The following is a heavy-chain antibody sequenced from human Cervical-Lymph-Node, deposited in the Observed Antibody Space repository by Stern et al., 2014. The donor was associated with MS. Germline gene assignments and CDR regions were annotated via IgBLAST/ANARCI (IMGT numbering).Heavy chain of an antibody. CDR2: ISPIFDAT. CDR3: AREGPLETTHYFDS. D-gene: IGHD1-1*01. J-gene: IGHJ4*02. CDR1: AGTFGSSA. V-gene: IGHV1-69*01. Sequence: QVQLVQSGPEVKRPGSSVKVSCKASAGTFGSSALGWVRQAPGQGLEWLGQISPIFDATNSAQKFRDRVTFTADESTATAYMELSSLTYEDSAIYYCAREGPLETTHYFDSWGQGTLVTVSS.